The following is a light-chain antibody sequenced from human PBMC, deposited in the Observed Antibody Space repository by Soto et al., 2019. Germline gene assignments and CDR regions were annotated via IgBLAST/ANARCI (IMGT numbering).Light chain of an antibody. V-gene: IGLV2-14*01. J-gene: IGLJ1*01. CDR3: TSYTSSSTYV. Sequence: QSVLTQPASVSGSPGQSIAISCTGTSSDVGGYKYVSWYQQHPGKAPKLMIYDVSNRPSGVSDRFSGSKSGNTASLTIFGLQAEDEADYYCTSYTSSSTYVFGTGTKLTVL. CDR1: SSDVGGYKY. CDR2: DVS.